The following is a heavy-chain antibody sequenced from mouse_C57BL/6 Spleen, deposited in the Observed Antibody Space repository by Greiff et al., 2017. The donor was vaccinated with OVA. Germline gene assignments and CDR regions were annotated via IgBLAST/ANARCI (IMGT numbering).Heavy chain of an antibody. Sequence: VQLQQSGPELVKPGASVKISCKASGYTFTDYYMNWVKQSHGKSLEWIGDINPNNGGTSYNQKFKGKATLTVDKSSSTAYMELRSLTSEDSAVYYCARPGRDYFDYWGQGTTLTVSS. V-gene: IGHV1-26*01. CDR2: INPNNGGT. CDR3: ARPGRDYFDY. J-gene: IGHJ2*01. CDR1: GYTFTDYY.